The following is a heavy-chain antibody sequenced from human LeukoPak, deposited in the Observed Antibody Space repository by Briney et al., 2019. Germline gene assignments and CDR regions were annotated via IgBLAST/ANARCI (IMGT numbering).Heavy chain of an antibody. CDR3: ARVSGLNNFDS. CDR1: GESFTDYF. J-gene: IGHJ4*02. D-gene: IGHD2-8*01. Sequence: SETLSLTCAVYGESFTDYFWSWIRQTPGKGLEWIGEIGPSGGSKFYPPLKSRVTISMDTSKNQFSLHLWSVTAADTALYFCARVSGLNNFDSWGQGTLVTVSS. CDR2: IGPSGGS. V-gene: IGHV4-34*01.